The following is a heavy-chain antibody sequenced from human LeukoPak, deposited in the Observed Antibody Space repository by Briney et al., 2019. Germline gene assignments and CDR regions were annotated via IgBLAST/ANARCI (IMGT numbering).Heavy chain of an antibody. CDR2: IYTSGST. V-gene: IGHV4-4*07. D-gene: IGHD3-10*01. CDR1: GGSISSYY. CDR3: AITTLWFGEKGGLDI. Sequence: PSETLSLTCTVSGGSISSYYWSWIRQPAGKGLEWIGCIYTSGSTNYNPSLKSRVTMSVDTSKNQFSLKLSSVTAADTAVYYCAITTLWFGEKGGLDIWGQGTMVTVSS. J-gene: IGHJ3*02.